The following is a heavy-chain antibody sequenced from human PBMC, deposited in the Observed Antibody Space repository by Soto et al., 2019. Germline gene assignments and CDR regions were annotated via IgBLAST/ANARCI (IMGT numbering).Heavy chain of an antibody. J-gene: IGHJ4*02. D-gene: IGHD6-6*01. CDR1: GFTLSGVD. CDR3: AKGGWYTSSSRSDC. CDR2: MSYDGRNQ. V-gene: IGHV3-30*18. Sequence: ESGGGVVQPGTSLRLSCSASGFTLSGVDMHWVRQAPGKGLEWVAVMSYDGRNQYYADSVKGRLTVSRDSSKSTLYLQMNSLRTEDAAVYYCAKGGWYTSSSRSDCWGQGALLTVSS.